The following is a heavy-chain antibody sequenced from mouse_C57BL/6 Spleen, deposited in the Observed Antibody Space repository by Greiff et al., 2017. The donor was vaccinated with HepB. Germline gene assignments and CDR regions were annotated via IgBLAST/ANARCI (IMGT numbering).Heavy chain of an antibody. Sequence: VQLQQPGPELVKPGASVKISCKASGYSFTGYYMNWVKQSPEKSLEWIGEINPSTGGTTYNQKFKAKATLTVDKSSSTAYMQLKSLTSEDSAVYYCARSNWADYWGQGTTLTVSS. V-gene: IGHV1-42*01. CDR1: GYSFTGYY. CDR2: INPSTGGT. J-gene: IGHJ2*01. CDR3: ARSNWADY. D-gene: IGHD4-1*01.